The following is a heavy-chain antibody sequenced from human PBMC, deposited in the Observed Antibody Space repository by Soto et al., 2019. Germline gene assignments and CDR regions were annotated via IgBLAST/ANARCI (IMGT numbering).Heavy chain of an antibody. CDR1: GASISSSGLY. CDR2: IHPSGNI. J-gene: IGHJ4*02. V-gene: IGHV4-31*03. Sequence: SETLSLTCTVSGASISSSGLYWHWFRQHPGKGLEWIGAIHPSGNIYYNPSLKSRITMSPDTSNNQFSLRLNSVTAADMAVYYCARGMDMAKLGYWGPGTLVTV. D-gene: IGHD2-2*03. CDR3: ARGMDMAKLGY.